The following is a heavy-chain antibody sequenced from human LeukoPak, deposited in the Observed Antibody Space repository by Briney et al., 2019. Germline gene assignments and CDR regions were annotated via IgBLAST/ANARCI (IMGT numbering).Heavy chain of an antibody. V-gene: IGHV4-59*08. J-gene: IGHJ4*02. D-gene: IGHD3-10*01. Sequence: PSETLSLTCTVSGGSISGYYWSWIRQPPGKGLEWIGYIYYSGDTNYNPSLKSRVTISVDTSKNQFSLKLSSVTAADTAVYYCARHGRVRALDYWGQGTLVTVSS. CDR3: ARHGRVRALDY. CDR1: GGSISGYY. CDR2: IYYSGDT.